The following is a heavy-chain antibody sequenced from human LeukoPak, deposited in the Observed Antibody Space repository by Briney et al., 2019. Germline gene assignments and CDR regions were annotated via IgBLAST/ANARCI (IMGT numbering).Heavy chain of an antibody. CDR1: GFTFSDYW. D-gene: IGHD4-17*01. Sequence: GESLRLSCAASGFTFSDYWMTWVRQAPGKGLEWVADIKQDGSEKYYVDSVKGRFTISRDSAKNSLYLQMNSLRAEDTAVYYCARITFDYDGDNWGQGTLVTVSS. J-gene: IGHJ4*02. CDR2: IKQDGSEK. V-gene: IGHV3-7*01. CDR3: ARITFDYDGDN.